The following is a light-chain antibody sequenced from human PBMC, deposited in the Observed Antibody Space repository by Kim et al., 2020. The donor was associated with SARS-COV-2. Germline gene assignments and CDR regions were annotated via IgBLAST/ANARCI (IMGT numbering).Light chain of an antibody. V-gene: IGLV1-47*01. Sequence: GQTVTISCSGSTSNSGSNFVYWYQQVPGTAPKLLIYRNNQRPSGVPDRFLGSKSGTSASLAISGLRSEDESDYYCAVWDDSLSGRVFGGGTQLTVL. CDR2: RNN. J-gene: IGLJ3*02. CDR1: TSNSGSNF. CDR3: AVWDDSLSGRV.